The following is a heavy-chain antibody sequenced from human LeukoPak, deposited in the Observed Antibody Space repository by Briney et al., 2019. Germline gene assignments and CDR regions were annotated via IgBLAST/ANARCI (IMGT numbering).Heavy chain of an antibody. V-gene: IGHV3-23*01. D-gene: IGHD2-21*02. CDR2: ISGSGGST. Sequence: GGTLRLSCAASGFTFSSYGMSWVRQAPGKGLEWVSAISGSGGSTYYADSVKGRFTISRDNSKNTLYLQMNNLRAADTAVYYCAKDLSGGDCPDYWGQGTLVTVSS. CDR1: GFTFSSYG. J-gene: IGHJ4*02. CDR3: AKDLSGGDCPDY.